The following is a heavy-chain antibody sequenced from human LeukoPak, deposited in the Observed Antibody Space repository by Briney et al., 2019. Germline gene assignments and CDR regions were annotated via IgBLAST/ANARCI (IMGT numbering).Heavy chain of an antibody. V-gene: IGHV4-39*01. CDR2: MYYSGST. Sequence: SETLSLTCTVSGGSISSSSYYWGWIRQPPGKGLEWIGSMYYSGSTYYNPSLKSRVTISVDTSKNQFSLKLSSVTAADTAVYYCARARYNWNVGFDYWGQGTLVTVSS. D-gene: IGHD1-20*01. J-gene: IGHJ4*02. CDR3: ARARYNWNVGFDY. CDR1: GGSISSSSYY.